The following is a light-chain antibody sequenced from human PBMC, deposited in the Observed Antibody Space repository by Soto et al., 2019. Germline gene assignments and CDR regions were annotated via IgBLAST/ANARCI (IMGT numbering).Light chain of an antibody. CDR2: AAS. CDR3: QQYTNWPPWT. V-gene: IGKV3-15*01. J-gene: IGKJ1*01. Sequence: EIVMTQSPATLSVSPGERATLSCRASQSVTRNLAWYQQKPGQAPRLLIYAASSRATGIPARFSGSGSGTEFTLTISSLQSEDFAVYYCQQYTNWPPWTFGQGTKVE. CDR1: QSVTRN.